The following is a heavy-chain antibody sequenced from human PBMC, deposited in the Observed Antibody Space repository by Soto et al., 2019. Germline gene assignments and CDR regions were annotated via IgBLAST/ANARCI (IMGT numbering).Heavy chain of an antibody. CDR3: ARAQPTYSSSSFDY. CDR2: ISGRGDDT. D-gene: IGHD3-22*01. V-gene: IGHV3-23*01. CDR1: GFTFSSYA. Sequence: PGGSLRLSCAASGFTFSSYAMSWVRQAPGKGLEWVSTISGRGDDTYYTDSVKGRFTISRDNSKNTLYVHMNSLRAEDTAVYYCARAQPTYSSSSFDYWGQGTLVTLSS. J-gene: IGHJ4*02.